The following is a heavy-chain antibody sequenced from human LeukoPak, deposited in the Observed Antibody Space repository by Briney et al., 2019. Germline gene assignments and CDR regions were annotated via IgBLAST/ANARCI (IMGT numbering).Heavy chain of an antibody. CDR2: ISAYNGNT. CDR1: GGTFSSYA. Sequence: ASVKVSCKASGGTFSSYAISWVRRAPGQGLEWMGWISAYNGNTNYAQKLQGRVTMTTDTSTSTAYMELRSLRSDDTAVYYCARGRHFDWLSGTSWGQGTLVTVSS. CDR3: ARGRHFDWLSGTS. V-gene: IGHV1-18*01. J-gene: IGHJ4*02. D-gene: IGHD3-9*01.